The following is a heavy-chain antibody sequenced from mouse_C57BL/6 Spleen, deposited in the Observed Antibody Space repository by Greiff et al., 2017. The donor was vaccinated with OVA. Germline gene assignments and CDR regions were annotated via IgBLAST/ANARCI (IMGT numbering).Heavy chain of an antibody. Sequence: QVQLQQPGAELAKPGASVKLSCKASGYTFTSYWMHWVKQRPGQGLEWIGMIHPNSGSTNYNEKFKSKATLTVDKSSSTAYMQLSSLTSEDSAVYYCARGYGSSSYAMDYWGQGTSVTVSS. V-gene: IGHV1-64*01. CDR1: GYTFTSYW. D-gene: IGHD1-1*01. CDR3: ARGYGSSSYAMDY. CDR2: IHPNSGST. J-gene: IGHJ4*01.